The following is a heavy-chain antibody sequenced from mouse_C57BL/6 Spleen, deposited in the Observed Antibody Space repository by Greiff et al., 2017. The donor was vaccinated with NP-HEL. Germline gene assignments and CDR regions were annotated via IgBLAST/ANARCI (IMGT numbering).Heavy chain of an antibody. CDR3: ARGGYDYDVGFFAY. J-gene: IGHJ3*01. CDR2: IYPGSGST. CDR1: GYTFTSYW. V-gene: IGHV1-55*01. Sequence: VQLQQPGAELVKPGASVKMSCKASGYTFTSYWITWVKQRPGQGLEWIGDIYPGSGSTNYNEKFKSKATLTVDTSSSTAYMQLSSLTSDDSAVYYCARGGYDYDVGFFAYWGQGTLVTVSA. D-gene: IGHD2-4*01.